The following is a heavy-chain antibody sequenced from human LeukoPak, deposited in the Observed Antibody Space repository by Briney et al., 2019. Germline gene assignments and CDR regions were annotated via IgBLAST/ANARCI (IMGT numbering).Heavy chain of an antibody. CDR3: ARASYEWEAHY. CDR2: IIPIFGTA. V-gene: IGHV1-69*13. CDR1: GYTFSGYY. Sequence: SVKVSCKASGYTFSGYYMHWVRQAPGQGLEWMGGIIPIFGTANYAQKFQGRVTITADESTSTAYMELSSLRSEDTAVYYCARASYEWEAHYWGQGTLVTVSS. D-gene: IGHD1-26*01. J-gene: IGHJ4*02.